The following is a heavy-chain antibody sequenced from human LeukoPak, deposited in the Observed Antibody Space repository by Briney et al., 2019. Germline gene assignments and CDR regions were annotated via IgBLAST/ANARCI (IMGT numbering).Heavy chain of an antibody. V-gene: IGHV3-48*04. D-gene: IGHD1-26*01. CDR3: VRGTVGATANFDY. Sequence: PGGSLRLSCAASGFTFSSYGMTWVRQAPGKGLEWVSYISSSGSTIYNADSVKGRFTISRDNAKNSLYLQMNSLRAEDTAIYYCVRGTVGATANFDYWGQGTLVTVSS. CDR2: ISSSGSTI. CDR1: GFTFSSYG. J-gene: IGHJ4*02.